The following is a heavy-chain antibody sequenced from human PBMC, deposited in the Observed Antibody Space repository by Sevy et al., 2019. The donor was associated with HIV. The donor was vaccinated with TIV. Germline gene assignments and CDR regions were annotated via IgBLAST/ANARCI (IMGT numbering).Heavy chain of an antibody. CDR3: AAGGPVVPAMVGNFDH. D-gene: IGHD5-18*01. Sequence: GGSLRLSCAASGFTFSIYGMHWVRQAPGKGLEWVALIWYDGNYKYYADSVKGRFTISRDNSRSTLYLEMNSLRAEDTAVYYGAAGGPVVPAMVGNFDHWGQGALVTVSS. V-gene: IGHV3-33*01. CDR2: IWYDGNYK. J-gene: IGHJ4*02. CDR1: GFTFSIYG.